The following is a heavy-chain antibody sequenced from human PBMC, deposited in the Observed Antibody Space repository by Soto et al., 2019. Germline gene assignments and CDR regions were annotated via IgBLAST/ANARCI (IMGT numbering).Heavy chain of an antibody. Sequence: EVQLVETRGGLIQPGGSLRLSCAASGFTVSSNYMSWVRQAPGKGLEWVSVIYNGDSTYYADSVKGRFTISRDNSKNTLYLQMNSLRAEDTAVHYCARGAVAGGNYFDYWGQGTLVTVSS. V-gene: IGHV3-53*02. CDR2: IYNGDST. D-gene: IGHD6-19*01. CDR3: ARGAVAGGNYFDY. CDR1: GFTVSSNY. J-gene: IGHJ4*02.